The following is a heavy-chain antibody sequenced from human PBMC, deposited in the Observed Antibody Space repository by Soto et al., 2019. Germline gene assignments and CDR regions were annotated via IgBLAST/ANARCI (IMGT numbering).Heavy chain of an antibody. J-gene: IGHJ6*02. CDR1: GGSFSGYY. Sequence: QSPTLSLTCAVYGGSFSGYYWSWIRQPPGKGLEWIGEINHSGSTNYNPSLKSRVTISVDTSKNQFSLKLSSVTAADTAVYYCARVRKEVGIVLMVYARATGYYGMDVWGQGTTVTVSS. CDR2: INHSGST. CDR3: ARVRKEVGIVLMVYARATGYYGMDV. D-gene: IGHD2-8*01. V-gene: IGHV4-34*01.